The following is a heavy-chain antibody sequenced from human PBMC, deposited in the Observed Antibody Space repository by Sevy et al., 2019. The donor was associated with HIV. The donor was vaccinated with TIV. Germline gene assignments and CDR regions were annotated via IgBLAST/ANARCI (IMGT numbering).Heavy chain of an antibody. J-gene: IGHJ6*02. CDR3: AREIRRGYCSSTSCLSFGYYYYYYGMDV. V-gene: IGHV1-46*03. D-gene: IGHD2-2*01. Sequence: ASVKISCKASGYTFTSYYMHWVRQAPGQGLEWMGIINPSGGSTSYAQKFQGRVTMTRDTSTSTVYMELSSLRSEDTAVYYCAREIRRGYCSSTSCLSFGYYYYYYGMDVWGQGTTVTVSS. CDR1: GYTFTSYY. CDR2: INPSGGST.